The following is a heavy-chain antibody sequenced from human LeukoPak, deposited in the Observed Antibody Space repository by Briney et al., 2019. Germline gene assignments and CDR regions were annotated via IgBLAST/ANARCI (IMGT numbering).Heavy chain of an antibody. CDR1: GYTFTSYD. J-gene: IGHJ4*02. Sequence: GASVKVSCKASGYTFTSYDINWVRQATGQGLEWMGWMNPNSGNTGYAQKFQGRVTMTRSTPISTAYMELSSLRSEDTAVYYCARGPYYDYVWGSYRDYWGQGTLVTVSS. CDR2: MNPNSGNT. CDR3: ARGPYYDYVWGSYRDY. V-gene: IGHV1-8*01. D-gene: IGHD3-16*02.